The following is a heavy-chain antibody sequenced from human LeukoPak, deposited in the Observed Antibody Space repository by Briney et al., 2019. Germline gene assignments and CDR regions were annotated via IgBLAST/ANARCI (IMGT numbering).Heavy chain of an antibody. Sequence: PGGSLRLSCAASGFTFSSYSMNWVRQAPGKGLEWIGSIYSSGSTYYNPSLKSRVTISVDTSKNQFSLKLSSVTAADTAVYHCARGLVELRYFDYWGQGTLVTVSS. CDR3: ARGLVELRYFDY. D-gene: IGHD1-7*01. V-gene: IGHV4-39*07. CDR2: IYSSGST. J-gene: IGHJ4*02. CDR1: GFTFSSYS.